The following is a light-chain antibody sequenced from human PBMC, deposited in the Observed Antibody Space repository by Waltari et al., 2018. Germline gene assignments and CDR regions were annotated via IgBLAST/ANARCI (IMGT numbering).Light chain of an antibody. CDR3: AAWDDSLSGHWV. Sequence: QSALTQPPSASGTPGQRVTISCSGSSSNIGTNLVNWYQQLPGKAPKLLVYRTDPRPSGVPDRFSGSKSGTSASLAISGLQSEDEADYYCAAWDDSLSGHWVFGGGTKVTVL. J-gene: IGLJ2*01. CDR2: RTD. CDR1: SSNIGTNL. V-gene: IGLV1-44*01.